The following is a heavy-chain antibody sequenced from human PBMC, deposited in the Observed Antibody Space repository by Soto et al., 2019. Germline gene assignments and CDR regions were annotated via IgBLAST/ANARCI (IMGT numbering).Heavy chain of an antibody. CDR2: ISGSGGST. J-gene: IGHJ2*01. D-gene: IGHD2-15*01. V-gene: IGHV3-23*01. CDR1: GFTFSSYA. Sequence: EVQLLESGGGLVQPGGSLRLSCAASGFTFSSYAMSWVRQAPGKGLEWVSAISGSGGSTYYADSVKGRFTISRDNSKNTLYLQMNSLRAEDTAVYYCAKDPIVVVVAATDWYFDLWGRGTLVTVSS. CDR3: AKDPIVVVVAATDWYFDL.